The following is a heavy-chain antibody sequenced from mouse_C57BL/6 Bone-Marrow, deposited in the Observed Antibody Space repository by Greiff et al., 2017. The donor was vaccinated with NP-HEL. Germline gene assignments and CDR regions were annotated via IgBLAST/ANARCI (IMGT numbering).Heavy chain of an antibody. CDR1: GFTFSDYY. V-gene: IGHV5-16*01. CDR3: ARARGSSTMVTTRDAMDY. Sequence: EVQRVESEGGLVQPGSSMKLSCTASGFTFSDYYMAWVRQVPEKGLEWVANINYDGSSTYYLDSLKSRFIISRDNAKNILYLQMSSLKSEDTATYYCARARGSSTMVTTRDAMDYWGQGTSVTVSS. CDR2: INYDGSST. D-gene: IGHD2-2*01. J-gene: IGHJ4*01.